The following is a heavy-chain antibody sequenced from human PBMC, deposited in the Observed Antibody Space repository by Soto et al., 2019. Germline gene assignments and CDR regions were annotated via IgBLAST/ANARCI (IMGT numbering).Heavy chain of an antibody. V-gene: IGHV4-39*01. CDR2: AAYSGGT. J-gene: IGHJ4*02. D-gene: IGHD2-15*01. CDR1: GGSIANNNYF. CDR3: AKVVVGATSHSDFDS. Sequence: SETLSLTCTVSGGSIANNNYFWGWVRQPPGKGLEWIGSAAYSGGTYKNPSLKSRVTVSVDTSKNQFSLKLTSVTAADTAVYYCAKVVVGATSHSDFDSWGQGTLVTVS.